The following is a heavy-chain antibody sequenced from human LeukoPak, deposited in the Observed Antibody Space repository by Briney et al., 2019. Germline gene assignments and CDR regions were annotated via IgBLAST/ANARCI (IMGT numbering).Heavy chain of an antibody. D-gene: IGHD6-13*01. V-gene: IGHV3-30*18. CDR1: GFTFSSYG. Sequence: AGRSLRLSCAASGFTFSSYGMHWVRQAPGKGLEWVAVISYDGSKKYYADSVKGRFTISRDNSKNTLYLQMNSLRAEDTAVYYCAKVVGIAAAGRGDPFDYWGQGTLVTVSS. CDR2: ISYDGSKK. CDR3: AKVVGIAAAGRGDPFDY. J-gene: IGHJ4*02.